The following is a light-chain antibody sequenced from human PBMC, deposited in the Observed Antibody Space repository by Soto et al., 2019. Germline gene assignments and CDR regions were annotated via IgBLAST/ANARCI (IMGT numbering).Light chain of an antibody. Sequence: QSVLTQPPSVSGAPGQRVTISCTGSSSNIGAGYDVHWYQQLPGTAPKLLIYGNSNRPSGVPDRFSGSKSGTSASLAITGLQAEDEADYYCQSYDSRRSYVFGTGTELTVL. CDR3: QSYDSRRSYV. CDR1: SSNIGAGYD. J-gene: IGLJ1*01. V-gene: IGLV1-40*01. CDR2: GNS.